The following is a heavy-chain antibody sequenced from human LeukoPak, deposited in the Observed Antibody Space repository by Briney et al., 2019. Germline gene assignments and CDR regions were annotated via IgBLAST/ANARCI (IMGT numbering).Heavy chain of an antibody. CDR3: ARVDSRTAQFDY. D-gene: IGHD6-13*01. Sequence: GGSLRLSCAVSGFNVSSNYLNWVRQAPGKGPEWVSVIYSGGSTYYADSVKGRFTISRDNSKNTLYLQMNSLRAEDTAVYHCARVDSRTAQFDYWGQGILVTVSS. V-gene: IGHV3-66*01. CDR2: IYSGGST. J-gene: IGHJ4*02. CDR1: GFNVSSNY.